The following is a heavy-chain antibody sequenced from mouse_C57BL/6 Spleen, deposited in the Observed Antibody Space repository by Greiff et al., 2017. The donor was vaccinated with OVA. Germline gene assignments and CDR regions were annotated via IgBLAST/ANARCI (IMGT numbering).Heavy chain of an antibody. J-gene: IGHJ3*01. V-gene: IGHV1-69*01. CDR1: GYTFTSYW. CDR2: IDPSDSYI. CDR3: VGAAPEIDGFAY. Sequence: QVQLQQPGAELVMPGASVKLSCKASGYTFTSYWMHWVKQRPGQGLEWIGEIDPSDSYINYNQKFKGKSTLTVDKSSSTAYMQLSSLTSEDSAVYYCVGAAPEIDGFAYRGQGTLVTVSA.